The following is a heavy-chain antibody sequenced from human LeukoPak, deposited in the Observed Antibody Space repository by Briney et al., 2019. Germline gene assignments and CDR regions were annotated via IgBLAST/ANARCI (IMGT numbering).Heavy chain of an antibody. V-gene: IGHV1-69*05. Sequence: GASVKVSCKASGGTFSSYAISWVRQAPGQVFVLMGRIIPIFGTANYEQKFLGRVTITTDESTSTAYMELSRLRSEDTAVYYCARTQYGSGSYPSSSWYYYMDVWGKGTTVTVSS. CDR2: IIPIFGTA. CDR1: GGTFSSYA. CDR3: ARTQYGSGSYPSSSWYYYMDV. J-gene: IGHJ6*03. D-gene: IGHD3-10*01.